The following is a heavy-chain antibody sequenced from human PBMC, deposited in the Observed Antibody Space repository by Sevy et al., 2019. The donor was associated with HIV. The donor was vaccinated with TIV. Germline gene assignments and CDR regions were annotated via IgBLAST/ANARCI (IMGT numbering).Heavy chain of an antibody. D-gene: IGHD3-22*01. CDR1: GFTFSSYW. V-gene: IGHV3-7*01. Sequence: GGSLRLSYAASGFTFSSYWMSWVRQAPGKGLEWVANIKQDGSEKYYVDSVKGRFTISRDNAKNSLYLQMNSLRAEDTAVYYCARRDGIGSYYDSSGYYYFDYWGQGTLVTVSS. CDR3: ARRDGIGSYYDSSGYYYFDY. CDR2: IKQDGSEK. J-gene: IGHJ4*02.